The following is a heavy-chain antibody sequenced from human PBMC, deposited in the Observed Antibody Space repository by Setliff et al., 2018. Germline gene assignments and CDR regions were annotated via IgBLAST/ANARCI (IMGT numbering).Heavy chain of an antibody. V-gene: IGHV1-3*01. CDR1: GYTFTSYA. Sequence: ASVKVSCKASGYTFTSYAMHWVRQAPGQRLEWMGWINAGSGDTKYSRKFQGRVTITRDTSASTAYMELSRLTYEDTAVYYCARDDDDFYSGYPYMDVWGKGTTVTVSS. D-gene: IGHD3-3*01. CDR3: ARDDDDFYSGYPYMDV. J-gene: IGHJ6*03. CDR2: INAGSGDT.